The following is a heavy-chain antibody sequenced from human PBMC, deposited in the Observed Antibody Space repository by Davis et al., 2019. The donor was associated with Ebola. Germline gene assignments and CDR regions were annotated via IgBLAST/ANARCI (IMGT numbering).Heavy chain of an antibody. J-gene: IGHJ3*02. CDR1: GFTFSNYA. D-gene: IGHD6-13*01. Sequence: GGSLRLSCAASGFTFSNYAMSWVRQAPGKGLEWVSGISDSGGSTHYADSVKGRFTISRDNSKNTLYLQMNSLRAEDTAVYYCAKDQQAKRGLGAFDIWGQGTMVTVSS. CDR2: ISDSGGST. CDR3: AKDQQAKRGLGAFDI. V-gene: IGHV3-23*01.